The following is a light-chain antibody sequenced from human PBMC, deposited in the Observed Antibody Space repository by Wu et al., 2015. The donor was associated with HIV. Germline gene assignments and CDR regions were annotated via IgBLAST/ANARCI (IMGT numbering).Light chain of an antibody. Sequence: EIVMTQSPATLSVSPGERATLSCRASQGISSYLAWYQQKPGQAPRLLIYAASTRATGIPDRFSGSGSGTEFTLTISSLQPEDFAVYYCQQYHRGPLYSFGQGTKLDIK. CDR1: QGISSY. CDR2: AAS. J-gene: IGKJ2*03. V-gene: IGKV3-15*01. CDR3: QQYHRGPLYS.